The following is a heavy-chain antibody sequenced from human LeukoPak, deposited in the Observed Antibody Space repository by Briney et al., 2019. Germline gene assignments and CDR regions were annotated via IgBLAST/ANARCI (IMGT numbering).Heavy chain of an antibody. CDR2: IYYSGST. D-gene: IGHD3-16*01. J-gene: IGHJ4*02. CDR3: ARESGGAWYYFDY. Sequence: PSETLSLTCTVSGGSISSRYWSWIRQPPGRGLEWIGYIYYSGSTNYNPSLKSRVTISVDTSKNQFSLKLSSVTAADTAVYYCARESGGAWYYFDYWGQGTLVTVSS. CDR1: GGSISSRY. V-gene: IGHV4-59*11.